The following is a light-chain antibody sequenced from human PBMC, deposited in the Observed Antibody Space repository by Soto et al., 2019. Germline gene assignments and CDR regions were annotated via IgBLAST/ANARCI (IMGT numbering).Light chain of an antibody. CDR3: QQYNNWRT. J-gene: IGKJ1*01. Sequence: EIVMTQSPATLSVSPGERATLSCRASQSVSSNLAWYQQKPGPAPSLLIYGASTRATGIPARFSGSGSGTEFTLTISSLQSEDFAVYYCQQYNNWRTFGQGTKVDIK. V-gene: IGKV3-15*01. CDR2: GAS. CDR1: QSVSSN.